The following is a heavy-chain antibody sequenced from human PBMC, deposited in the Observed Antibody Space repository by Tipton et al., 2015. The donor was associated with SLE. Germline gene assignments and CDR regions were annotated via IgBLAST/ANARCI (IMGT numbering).Heavy chain of an antibody. CDR3: ARRIGYCSGGSCYSFWYFDR. CDR1: GFTFSSYS. D-gene: IGHD2-15*01. CDR2: ISSSSGYI. J-gene: IGHJ2*01. V-gene: IGHV3-21*01. Sequence: SLRLSCAASGFTFSSYSMDWVRQAPGKGLEWVSSISSSSGYIYYADSVKGRFTISRDNAKNSLYLQMNSLRAEDTAVYYCARRIGYCSGGSCYSFWYFDRWGRGTLVTVSS.